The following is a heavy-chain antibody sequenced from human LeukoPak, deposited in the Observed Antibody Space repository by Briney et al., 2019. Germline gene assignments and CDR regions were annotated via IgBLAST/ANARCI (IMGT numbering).Heavy chain of an antibody. V-gene: IGHV3-23*01. J-gene: IGHJ4*02. Sequence: GGSLRLSCAASGFTFSSYGMSWVRQAPGKGLEWVSAISGSGGSTYYADSVKGRFTISRDNSKNTLYLQMSSLRAEDTAVYYCAKDVRDSTYYFDYWGQGTLVTVSS. D-gene: IGHD2-15*01. CDR1: GFTFSSYG. CDR3: AKDVRDSTYYFDY. CDR2: ISGSGGST.